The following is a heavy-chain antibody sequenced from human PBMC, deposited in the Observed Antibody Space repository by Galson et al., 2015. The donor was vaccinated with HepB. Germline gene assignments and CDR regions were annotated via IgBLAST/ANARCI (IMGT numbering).Heavy chain of an antibody. V-gene: IGHV3-23*01. CDR2: IKGRGNKT. J-gene: IGHJ4*02. CDR1: GFTFNNHA. CDR3: AKGLSNAP. D-gene: IGHD1-1*01. Sequence: SLRLSCAASGFTFNNHAMSWVRQAPGKGLEWGPVIKGRGNKTQYADSVRGRFIISRDNSKSTVYLQMNSLRAGDTAEYHCAKGLSNAPRGEATRVTVSS.